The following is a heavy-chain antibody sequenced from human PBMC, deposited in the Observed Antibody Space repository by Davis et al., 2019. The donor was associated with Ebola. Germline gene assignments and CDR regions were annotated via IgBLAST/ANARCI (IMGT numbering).Heavy chain of an antibody. V-gene: IGHV4-39*01. CDR3: ARLVSSGFRVGLAFDI. J-gene: IGHJ3*02. CDR1: GGSISSSSYY. D-gene: IGHD3-22*01. CDR2: IYYSGST. Sequence: MPSETLSLTCTVSGGSISSSSYYWGWIRQPPGKGLEWIGSIYYSGSTYYNPSLKSRVTISVDTSKNQFSLKLSSVTAADTAVYYCARLVSSGFRVGLAFDIWGQGTMVTVSS.